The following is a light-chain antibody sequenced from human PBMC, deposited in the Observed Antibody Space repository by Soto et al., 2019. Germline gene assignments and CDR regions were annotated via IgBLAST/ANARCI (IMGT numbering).Light chain of an antibody. CDR1: SSDVGGYNY. CDR2: EVN. V-gene: IGLV2-8*01. Sequence: QSALTQPASASGSPGQSVTISCTGTSSDVGGYNYVSWYQQHPGKAPKLVIFEVNKRPSGVPDRFSGSKSANTASLTVSGLQTEDEADYYCNSYAGSHSFVFGTGTKVTVL. CDR3: NSYAGSHSFV. J-gene: IGLJ1*01.